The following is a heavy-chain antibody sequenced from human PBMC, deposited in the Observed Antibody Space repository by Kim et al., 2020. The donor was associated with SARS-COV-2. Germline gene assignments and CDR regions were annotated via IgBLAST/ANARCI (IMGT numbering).Heavy chain of an antibody. CDR1: GYTFTGYY. CDR3: ARDGKGSSGWYYRDY. D-gene: IGHD6-19*01. V-gene: IGHV1-2*06. J-gene: IGHJ4*02. CDR2: INPNSGAT. Sequence: ASVKVSCKASGYTFTGYYMHWVRQAPGQGLEWMGRINPNSGATNYAQKFQGRVTMTRDTSISTAYMELSRLRSDDTAVYYCARDGKGSSGWYYRDYWGQGPLVTVPS.